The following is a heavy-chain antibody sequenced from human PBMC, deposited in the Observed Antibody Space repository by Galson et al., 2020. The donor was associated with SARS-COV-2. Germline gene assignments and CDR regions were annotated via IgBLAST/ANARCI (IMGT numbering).Heavy chain of an antibody. J-gene: IGHJ6*03. V-gene: IGHV2-26*01. CDR3: ARTQIVVGDYYYMDF. CDR1: GFSLRNARMG. Sequence: SGPTLVKPTETLTLTCTVPGFSLRNARMGVSWIRQPPGKALEWLPPIFSNDEKSNSTSLKSRPTIPKDTPKSQVVLTMTKMYPVDTPTYSCARTQIVVGDYYYMDFWGKGTTVTVSS. D-gene: IGHD3-10*01. CDR2: IFSNDEK.